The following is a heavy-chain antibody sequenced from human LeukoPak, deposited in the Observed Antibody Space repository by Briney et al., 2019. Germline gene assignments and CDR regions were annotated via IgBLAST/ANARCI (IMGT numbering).Heavy chain of an antibody. CDR1: GGSISSGGYS. J-gene: IGHJ5*02. CDR3: AREPRVGYSYGSYNWFDP. CDR2: IYHSGST. V-gene: IGHV4-30-2*01. Sequence: SETLSLTCAVSGGSISSGGYSWSWIRQPPGKGLEWIGYIYHSGSTYYNPSLKSRVTISVDTSKNQFSLKLSSVTAADTAVYYCAREPRVGYSYGSYNWFDPWGQGTLVTVSS. D-gene: IGHD5-18*01.